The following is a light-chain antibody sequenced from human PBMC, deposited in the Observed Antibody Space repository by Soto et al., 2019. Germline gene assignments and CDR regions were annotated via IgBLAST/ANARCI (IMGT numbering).Light chain of an antibody. CDR2: GAS. V-gene: IGKV3D-15*01. Sequence: EIVMTQSPLTLSLSPGERATLSCRASQNTNINLAWYQQRPGQAPRVLIYGASSRASGIPARFSGSGSGTDYSLPTNRLEHDDFAVDYCRQYKDWPPLTFGGGTRVEIK. J-gene: IGKJ4*01. CDR3: RQYKDWPPLT. CDR1: QNTNIN.